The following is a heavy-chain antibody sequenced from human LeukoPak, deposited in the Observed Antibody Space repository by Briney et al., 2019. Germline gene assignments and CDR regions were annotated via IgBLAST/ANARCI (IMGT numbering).Heavy chain of an antibody. Sequence: PGGSLRLSCAASGFTFNTYALNWVRQAPGKGLEWVSAISDSGGSTYYADSVKGRFTISRDNSKNTVYLQIHRLRAEDTAVYYCAKGKGSSSSSIGWWGQGTLVTVSS. CDR1: GFTFNTYA. D-gene: IGHD6-19*01. J-gene: IGHJ4*02. V-gene: IGHV3-23*01. CDR2: ISDSGGST. CDR3: AKGKGSSSSSIGW.